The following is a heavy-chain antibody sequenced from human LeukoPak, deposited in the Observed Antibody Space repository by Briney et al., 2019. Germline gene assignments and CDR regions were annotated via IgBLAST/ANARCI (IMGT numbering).Heavy chain of an antibody. CDR3: ARDMSTKYTFDY. V-gene: IGHV3-30-3*01. J-gene: IGHJ4*02. Sequence: GGSLRLSCAASGFTFSSYAMHWVRQAQGKRLEWVAVISYDGSNKYYADSVKGRFTISRDNSKNTVYLQMNSLRPEDTAVYYCARDMSTKYTFDYSGQGTLATVSS. D-gene: IGHD1-1*01. CDR1: GFTFSSYA. CDR2: ISYDGSNK.